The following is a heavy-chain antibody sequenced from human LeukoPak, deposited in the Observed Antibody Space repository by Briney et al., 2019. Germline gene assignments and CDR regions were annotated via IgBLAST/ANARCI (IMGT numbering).Heavy chain of an antibody. Sequence: GGSLSLFCRACGFMFYIYYMIGVRHTPGRGRVGVLDISYTSNTIYYAESVKGRFTITRDNSKHTLYLQVNRLRAEDTDLYYCAKARNFYYYCMDVSGRGTKVTISS. CDR2: ISYTSNTI. CDR3: AKARNFYYYCMDV. V-gene: IGHV3-48*01. J-gene: IGHJ6*03. CDR1: GFMFYIYY.